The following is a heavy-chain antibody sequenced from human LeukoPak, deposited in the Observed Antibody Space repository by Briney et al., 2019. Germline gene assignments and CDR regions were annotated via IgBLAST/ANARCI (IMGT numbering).Heavy chain of an antibody. Sequence: SVKVSCKACGGTFSSYAISWVRQAPGQGLEWMGGIIPIFGTANYAQKFQGRVTITTDESTSTAYMELSSLRSEDTAVYYCARGYCTNGVCYSGYFQHWGQGTLVTVSS. J-gene: IGHJ1*01. CDR1: GGTFSSYA. V-gene: IGHV1-69*05. CDR2: IIPIFGTA. D-gene: IGHD2-8*01. CDR3: ARGYCTNGVCYSGYFQH.